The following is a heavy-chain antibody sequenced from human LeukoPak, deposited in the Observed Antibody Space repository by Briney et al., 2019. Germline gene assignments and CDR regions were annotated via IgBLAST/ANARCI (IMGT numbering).Heavy chain of an antibody. CDR2: IKQDGSEN. Sequence: PGGSLRLSCAASGITFSTYWMTWVRQAPGKGLEWVASIKQDGSENYYLDSVKGRFTIFRDNAKNSLYLQTNSLRAEDTAVYYCARDTDCSSTTCEGWFDPWGQGTLVTVSS. J-gene: IGHJ5*02. CDR1: GITFSTYW. D-gene: IGHD2-2*01. CDR3: ARDTDCSSTTCEGWFDP. V-gene: IGHV3-7*05.